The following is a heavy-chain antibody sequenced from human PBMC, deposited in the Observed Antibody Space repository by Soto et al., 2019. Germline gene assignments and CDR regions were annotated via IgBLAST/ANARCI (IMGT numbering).Heavy chain of an antibody. D-gene: IGHD5-12*01. CDR1: GGTFSNYA. V-gene: IGHV1-69*01. J-gene: IGHJ5*02. CDR2: IIPIFGTS. CDR3: ASRPRNGYNT. Sequence: QVQLVQSGAELKKPGSSVKVSCKSSGGTFSNYAITWVRQAPGQGLEWMGGIIPIFGTSNYAQKFQGRVTFTADESINTNYMELSSLKSEDTAVYYCASRPRNGYNTWGQGTLVTVSS.